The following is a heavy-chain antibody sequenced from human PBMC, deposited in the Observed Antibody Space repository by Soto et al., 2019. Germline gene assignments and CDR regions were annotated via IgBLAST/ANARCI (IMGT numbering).Heavy chain of an antibody. D-gene: IGHD6-19*01. CDR1: GGSVRSCVFY. CDR2: IYHSGTT. Sequence: SETLARTCTVSGGSVRSCVFYWSWIRQHPGKGLECIGFIYHSGTTYYNPSLKSRLTISVDTSKNQFSLNLRSVTAADTAVYYCEKVSVAGTRLDSWGQGYTVTVSS. CDR3: EKVSVAGTRLDS. J-gene: IGHJ4*02. V-gene: IGHV4-31*03.